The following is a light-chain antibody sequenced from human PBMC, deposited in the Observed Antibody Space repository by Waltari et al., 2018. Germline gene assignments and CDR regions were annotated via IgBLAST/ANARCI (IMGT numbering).Light chain of an antibody. J-gene: IGLJ1*01. CDR1: RSDIGRNY. Sequence: QSVLTQAPSASGTPGQRVTLSSSGTRSDIGRNYVYWYQQFPGTAPRLLIYKSSQRPSGVPDRFSGSKSGTSASLAISGLQAEDEADYYCFSYAGSRYVFGTGTKLTVV. CDR2: KSS. V-gene: IGLV1-47*01. CDR3: FSYAGSRYV.